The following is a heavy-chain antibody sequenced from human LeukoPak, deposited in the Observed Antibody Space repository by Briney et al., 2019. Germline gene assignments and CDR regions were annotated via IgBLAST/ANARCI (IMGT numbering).Heavy chain of an antibody. CDR3: ANPQVAAAGTGGN. J-gene: IGHJ4*02. CDR2: IRYDGSNK. D-gene: IGHD6-13*01. Sequence: GGSLRLSCAASGFTFSSYGMHWVRQAPGKGLEWVAFIRYDGSNKYYADSVKGRFTISRDNSKNTLYLQMNSLRAEDTAVYYCANPQVAAAGTGGNWGQGTLVTVSS. V-gene: IGHV3-30*02. CDR1: GFTFSSYG.